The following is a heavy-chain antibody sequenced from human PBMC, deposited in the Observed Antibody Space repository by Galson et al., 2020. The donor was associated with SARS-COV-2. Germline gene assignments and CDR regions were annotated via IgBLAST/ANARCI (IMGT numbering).Heavy chain of an antibody. D-gene: IGHD2-15*01. CDR2: ARNEANSYTT. CDR1: GFAFSDHY. Sequence: GGSLRLSCAGSGFAFSDHYMDWVRQAPGKGLEWVGRARNEANSYTTEYAASVKGRFTIARDDSKNSLYLEMNSLKTEDTAVYFCARDRGFCSGGKCYYDGMDVWGQGTTVTVSS. J-gene: IGHJ6*02. V-gene: IGHV3-72*01. CDR3: ARDRGFCSGGKCYYDGMDV.